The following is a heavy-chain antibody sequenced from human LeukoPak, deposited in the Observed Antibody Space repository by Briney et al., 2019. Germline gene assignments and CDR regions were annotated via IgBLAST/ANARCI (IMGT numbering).Heavy chain of an antibody. V-gene: IGHV1-69*06. CDR2: ITPIFGTA. CDR3: ARGSLGGWHEGSLYAFDI. Sequence: SVKVSCKASGGTFGSYAISWVRQAPGQGLEWMGGITPIFGTANYAQKFQGRVTITADKSTSTAYMELSSLRSEDTAVYYCARGSLGGWHEGSLYAFDIWGQGTMVTVSS. D-gene: IGHD3-16*01. CDR1: GGTFGSYA. J-gene: IGHJ3*02.